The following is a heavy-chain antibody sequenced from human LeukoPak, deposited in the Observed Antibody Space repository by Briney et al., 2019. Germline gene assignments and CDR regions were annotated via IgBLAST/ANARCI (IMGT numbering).Heavy chain of an antibody. J-gene: IGHJ3*02. Sequence: GGSLRLSCAASGFTFSSYGMHWVRQAPGKGLEWLAVISYGGSERNYADSVKGGFFISRDNSKNTLDLQMNSLRAEDTAVYYCAKAGYSSSWYLVNSLDIWGQGTMVTVS. D-gene: IGHD6-13*01. V-gene: IGHV3-30*18. CDR1: GFTFSSYG. CDR3: AKAGYSSSWYLVNSLDI. CDR2: ISYGGSER.